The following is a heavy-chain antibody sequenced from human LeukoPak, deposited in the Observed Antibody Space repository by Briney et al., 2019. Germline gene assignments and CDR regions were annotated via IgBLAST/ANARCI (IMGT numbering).Heavy chain of an antibody. CDR3: ARHEIDYDFWSGPTTFIY. J-gene: IGHJ4*02. CDR2: IYYSGST. D-gene: IGHD3-3*01. CDR1: GGSISSSSYY. Sequence: DPSETLSLTCTVSGGSISSSSYYWGWIRQPPGKGLEWIGRIYYSGSTYYNPSLKIRGTISVDTSKNQFSLKLSSVTAADTAVYYCARHEIDYDFWSGPTTFIYWGQGTLVTVSS. V-gene: IGHV4-39*01.